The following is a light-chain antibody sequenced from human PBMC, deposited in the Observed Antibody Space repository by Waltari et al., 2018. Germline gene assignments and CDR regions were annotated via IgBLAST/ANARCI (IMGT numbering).Light chain of an antibody. CDR2: NAA. CDR1: QSIRDF. V-gene: IGKV3-11*01. CDR3: QQRSNWPPLT. Sequence: EIVLTQSPATLALSPGDSATLSCRASQSIRDFLAWYQHKPSQAPRLLIYNAAVRATDTPARFSGSGSGTDFTLTISSLEPEDFAVYYCQQRSNWPPLTFGGGTKVEIK. J-gene: IGKJ4*01.